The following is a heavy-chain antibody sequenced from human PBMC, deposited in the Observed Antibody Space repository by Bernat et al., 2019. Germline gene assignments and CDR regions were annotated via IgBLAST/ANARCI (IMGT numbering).Heavy chain of an antibody. D-gene: IGHD4-17*01. V-gene: IGHV5-10-1*03. CDR2: IDPTDSYT. J-gene: IGHJ4*02. Sequence: EVQLVQSGAEVKKPGESLRISCKGSGYSFTSYWISWVRQMPGKGLEWMGRIDPTDSYTNYSPSFQGHVTISADKSINTAYLQWSSLKPSDAAMYYCAGRFCTVTPTDYWGQGTLVTVSS. CDR3: AGRFCTVTPTDY. CDR1: GYSFTSYW.